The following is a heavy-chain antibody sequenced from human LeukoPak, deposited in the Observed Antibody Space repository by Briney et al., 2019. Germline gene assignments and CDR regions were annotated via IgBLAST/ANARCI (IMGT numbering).Heavy chain of an antibody. Sequence: GGSLRLSCAASGFTVSSNYMSWVRQAPGKGLEWVSYISSSGSTIYYADSVKGRFTISRDNAKNSLYLQMNSLRVEDTAVYYCASNGLIVGASADKEPSDIWGQGTMVTVSS. CDR3: ASNGLIVGASADKEPSDI. CDR2: ISSSGSTI. V-gene: IGHV3-11*04. CDR1: GFTVSSNY. J-gene: IGHJ3*02. D-gene: IGHD1-26*01.